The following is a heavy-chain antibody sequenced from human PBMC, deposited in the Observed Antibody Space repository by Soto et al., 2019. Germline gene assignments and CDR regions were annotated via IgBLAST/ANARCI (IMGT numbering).Heavy chain of an antibody. CDR2: IYYSGST. D-gene: IGHD3-22*01. J-gene: IGHJ4*02. CDR1: GGSISSGDYY. V-gene: IGHV4-30-4*01. Sequence: PSETLSLTCTVSGGSISSGDYYWSWIRQPPGKGLEWIGYIYYSGSTYYNPSLKSRVTISVDTPKNQFSLKLSSVTAADTAVYYCARGSYYYDSSGYYNYWGQATLVTVPQ. CDR3: ARGSYYYDSSGYYNY.